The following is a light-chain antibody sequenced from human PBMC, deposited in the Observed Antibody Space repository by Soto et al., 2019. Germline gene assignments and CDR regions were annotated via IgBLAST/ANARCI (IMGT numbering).Light chain of an antibody. Sequence: QSVLTQPASVSGSPGQSITISCTGTSSDVGGYNFVSWYQQHPGKVPKLMIFDVNRRPSGVSDRFSGSKSGNTASLTISGLQAEDECDYYCCSYTRSSTHVFGSGTKVTVL. CDR2: DVN. V-gene: IGLV2-14*03. J-gene: IGLJ1*01. CDR1: SSDVGGYNF. CDR3: CSYTRSSTHV.